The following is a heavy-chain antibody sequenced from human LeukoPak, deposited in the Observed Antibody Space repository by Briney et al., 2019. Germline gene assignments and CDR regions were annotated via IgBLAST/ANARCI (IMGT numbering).Heavy chain of an antibody. J-gene: IGHJ4*02. D-gene: IGHD4-17*01. CDR3: ARVIGDYGDYLVDY. CDR1: GGSISSGDYY. CDR2: IYYSGST. V-gene: IGHV4-30-4*01. Sequence: SSETLSLPCTVSGGSISSGDYYWSWIRQPPGKGLEWIGYIYYSGSTYYNPSLKSRVTISVDTSKNQFSLKLSSVTAADTAVYYCARVIGDYGDYLVDYWGQGTLVTVSS.